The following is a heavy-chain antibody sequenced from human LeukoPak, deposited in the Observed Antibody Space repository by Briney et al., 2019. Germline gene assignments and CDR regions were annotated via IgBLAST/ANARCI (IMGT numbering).Heavy chain of an antibody. CDR3: ARVVDHDYGDYYLDY. D-gene: IGHD4-17*01. J-gene: IGHJ4*02. V-gene: IGHV3-21*04. CDR1: GFTFSSYS. CDR2: ISGSSSYI. Sequence: PGGSLRLSCAASGFTFSSYSMNWVRQAPGKGLEWVSSISGSSSYIYYADSVKGRFTISRDNAKNSLYLQMNSLRAEDTAVYYCARVVDHDYGDYYLDYWGQGTLVTVSS.